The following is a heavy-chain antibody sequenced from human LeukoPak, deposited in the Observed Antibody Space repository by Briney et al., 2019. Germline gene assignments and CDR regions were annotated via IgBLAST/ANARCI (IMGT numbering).Heavy chain of an antibody. J-gene: IGHJ3*02. D-gene: IGHD6-13*01. CDR3: ARVAAAASDAFDI. CDR2: INPNSGGT. CDR1: GYTFTGYY. Sequence: ASVKVSCKASGYTFTGYYMHWVRQAPGQGLEWMGWINPNSGGTNYAQKSQGWVTMTRDTSISTAYMELSRLRSDDTAVYYCARVAAAASDAFDIWGQGTMVTVSS. V-gene: IGHV1-2*04.